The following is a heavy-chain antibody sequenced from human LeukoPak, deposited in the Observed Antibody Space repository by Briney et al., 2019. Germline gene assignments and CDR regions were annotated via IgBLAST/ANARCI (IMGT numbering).Heavy chain of an antibody. CDR1: GFTFSNYA. J-gene: IGHJ4*02. D-gene: IGHD4-17*01. V-gene: IGHV3-64D*06. Sequence: PGGSLRLSCSAPGFTFSNYAMHWVRQAPGKGLEYISAISSNGGSTYFADSVKGRFTISRDNSKNTLYLQMSSLRAEDTAVYYCVKDLTAVTTRILGDWDQGTLVTVSS. CDR3: VKDLTAVTTRILGD. CDR2: ISSNGGST.